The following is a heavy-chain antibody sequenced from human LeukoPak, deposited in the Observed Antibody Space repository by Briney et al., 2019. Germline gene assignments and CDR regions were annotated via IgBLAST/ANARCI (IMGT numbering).Heavy chain of an antibody. Sequence: ASVKVSCKASGYTFTGYYMHWVRQAPGQGLEGMGWINPNSGGTNYAQKFQGRVTMTRDTSISTAYMELSRLRSDDTAVYYCARPRYGSGSYGVWGQGTLVTVSS. CDR3: ARPRYGSGSYGV. CDR2: INPNSGGT. V-gene: IGHV1-2*02. J-gene: IGHJ4*02. D-gene: IGHD3-10*01. CDR1: GYTFTGYY.